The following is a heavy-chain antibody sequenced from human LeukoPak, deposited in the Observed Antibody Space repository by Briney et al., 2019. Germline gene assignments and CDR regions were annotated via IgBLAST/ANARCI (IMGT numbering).Heavy chain of an antibody. Sequence: PSETLSLTCTVSGGSISSYYWSWIRQPPGKGLEWIGYIYYSGSTYYNPSLKSRVTISVDTSKNQFSLNLSSVTAADTAVYYCARQPLALHSSGYWIDAFDIWGQGTMVTVSS. J-gene: IGHJ3*02. V-gene: IGHV4-59*08. D-gene: IGHD3-22*01. CDR1: GGSISSYY. CDR3: ARQPLALHSSGYWIDAFDI. CDR2: IYYSGST.